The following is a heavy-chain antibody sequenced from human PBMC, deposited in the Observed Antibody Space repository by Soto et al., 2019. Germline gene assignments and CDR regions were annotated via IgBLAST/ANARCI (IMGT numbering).Heavy chain of an antibody. Sequence: QVQLVESGGGVVQPGRSLRLSCAASGFTFSSYAMHWVRQAPGKGLEWVAVISYDGSNKYYADSVKGRFTISRDNSKNTLYLQMNSLRAEDTAVYYCARVYDYSNYEDYWGQGTLVTVSS. CDR2: ISYDGSNK. CDR3: ARVYDYSNYEDY. D-gene: IGHD4-4*01. V-gene: IGHV3-30-3*01. J-gene: IGHJ4*02. CDR1: GFTFSSYA.